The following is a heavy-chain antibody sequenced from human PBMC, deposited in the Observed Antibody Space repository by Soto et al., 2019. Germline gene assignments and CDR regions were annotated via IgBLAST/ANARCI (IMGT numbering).Heavy chain of an antibody. Sequence: ASVKVSCKASGGTFSTYAISWVRQAPGQGLEWMGGIIPIFGTAKYAQKFQGRVTITADESTSTAYMELSSLRSEDTAVYYCAREIFGVIISGGRDAFDIWGQGTMV. J-gene: IGHJ3*02. CDR3: AREIFGVIISGGRDAFDI. CDR2: IIPIFGTA. V-gene: IGHV1-69*13. D-gene: IGHD3-3*01. CDR1: GGTFSTYA.